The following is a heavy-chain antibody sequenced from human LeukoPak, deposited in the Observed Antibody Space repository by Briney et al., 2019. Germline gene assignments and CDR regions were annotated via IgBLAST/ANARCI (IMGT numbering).Heavy chain of an antibody. CDR2: IFPADSDT. J-gene: IGHJ5*02. D-gene: IGHD7-27*01. Sequence: GASLKISCKASGYSFTNFWLGWVRQMPGKGPEWMGIIFPADSDTRYSPSFEGQVTISADKSISTAYLHWSSLKASDTAVYYCARSRGDNNWFEPWGQGTLVTVSS. V-gene: IGHV5-51*01. CDR1: GYSFTNFW. CDR3: ARSRGDNNWFEP.